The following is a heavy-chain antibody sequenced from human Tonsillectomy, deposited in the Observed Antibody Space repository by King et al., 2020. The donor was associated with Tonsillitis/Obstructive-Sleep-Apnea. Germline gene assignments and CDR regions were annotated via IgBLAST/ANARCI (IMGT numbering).Heavy chain of an antibody. J-gene: IGHJ4*02. CDR3: ARGTPAAAGPYLDY. CDR1: GFTFSSYA. V-gene: IGHV3-30*01. D-gene: IGHD6-13*01. Sequence: VQLVESGGGVVQPGRSLRLSCAASGFTFSSYAMHWVRQAPGKGLEWVAVISYDGSNKYYPDSVKGRFTISRDNSKNTLYVQMNSLRAEDTAVYYCARGTPAAAGPYLDYWGQGTLVTVSS. CDR2: ISYDGSNK.